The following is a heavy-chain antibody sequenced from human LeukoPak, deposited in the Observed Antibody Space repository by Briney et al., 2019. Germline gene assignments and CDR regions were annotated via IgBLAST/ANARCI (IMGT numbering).Heavy chain of an antibody. V-gene: IGHV1-18*01. J-gene: IGHJ4*02. D-gene: IGHD3-22*01. Sequence: GASVKVSCKASGYTFTSYGISWVRQAPGQGLEWMGWISAYNGNTNYAQKLQGRVTMTTDTSTSTAYMELRSLGSDDTAVYYCARDEYYYDSSGYYAFDYWGQGTLVTVSS. CDR1: GYTFTSYG. CDR3: ARDEYYYDSSGYYAFDY. CDR2: ISAYNGNT.